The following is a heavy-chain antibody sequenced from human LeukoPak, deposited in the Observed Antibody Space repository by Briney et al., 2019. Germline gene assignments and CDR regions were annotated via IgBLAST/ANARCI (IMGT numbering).Heavy chain of an antibody. CDR3: ARVSESEWSFDL. CDR1: GFTFSSYG. CDR2: IRYDGSNK. D-gene: IGHD1-14*01. J-gene: IGHJ2*01. Sequence: PGGSLRLSCAASGFTFSSYGMHWVRQAPGKGLEWVAFIRYDGSNKYYADSVKGRFTLSRDNVKNSLYLQMNSLRAEDTAVYFCARVSESEWSFDLWGRGTLVTVSS. V-gene: IGHV3-30*02.